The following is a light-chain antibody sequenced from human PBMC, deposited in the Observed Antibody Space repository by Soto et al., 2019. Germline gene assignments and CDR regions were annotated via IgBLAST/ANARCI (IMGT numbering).Light chain of an antibody. V-gene: IGKV1-5*03. CDR1: QSIGRF. CDR2: KTS. J-gene: IGKJ1*01. Sequence: DIQMTQSPSTLSASVGDRVTITCRASQSIGRFLAWYQHQPGKAPKLLIYKTSILENGVPSRFSGSGSGTEFTLSISSLQPDDFATYYCHQYNSYWTFGQGTKVDI. CDR3: HQYNSYWT.